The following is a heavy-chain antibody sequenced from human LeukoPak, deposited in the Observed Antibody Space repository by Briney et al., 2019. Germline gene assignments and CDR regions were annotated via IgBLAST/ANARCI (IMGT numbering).Heavy chain of an antibody. J-gene: IGHJ4*02. Sequence: SETLSLTCTVSGGSISSGGYYWSWRRQHPGRGLEWVGYIYYSGSTYYNPSLKSRVTISVDTSKTQFSLKLSSVTAADTAVYYCARDNSDSSGYFDYWGQGTLVTVSS. D-gene: IGHD3-22*01. CDR1: GGSISSGGYY. CDR2: IYYSGST. V-gene: IGHV4-31*03. CDR3: ARDNSDSSGYFDY.